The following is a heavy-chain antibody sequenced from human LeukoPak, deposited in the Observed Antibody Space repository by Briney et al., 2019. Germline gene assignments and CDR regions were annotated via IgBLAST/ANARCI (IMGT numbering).Heavy chain of an antibody. D-gene: IGHD3-16*02. CDR1: GFTVSSNY. V-gene: IGHV3-66*02. CDR2: IYSGGST. Sequence: GGSLRLSCAASGFTVSSNYMSWVRQPPGKGLEWVSVIYSGGSTYYAHSVKGRFTISRDNSKNTLYLQMNSLRAEDTAVYYCARCPFIKGSGAFDIWGQGTMLTVSS. CDR3: ARCPFIKGSGAFDI. J-gene: IGHJ3*02.